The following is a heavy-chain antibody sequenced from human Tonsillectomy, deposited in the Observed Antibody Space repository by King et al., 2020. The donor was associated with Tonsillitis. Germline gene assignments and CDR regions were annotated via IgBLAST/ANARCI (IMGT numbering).Heavy chain of an antibody. CDR1: GGSISSGGYS. CDR3: ASVGGRYFDSYFYY. Sequence: VQLQESGSVLVKRSQTQSLTSAVSGGSISSGGYSWSWIRQPPGKGLEWIGCSHHSGSAYYNPSLKSRVTISVDRSKNQFSLKLSSMTAADTAVYYCASVGGRYFDSYFYYWGQGTLVTVSS. CDR2: SHHSGSA. J-gene: IGHJ4*02. V-gene: IGHV4-30-2*01. D-gene: IGHD3-9*01.